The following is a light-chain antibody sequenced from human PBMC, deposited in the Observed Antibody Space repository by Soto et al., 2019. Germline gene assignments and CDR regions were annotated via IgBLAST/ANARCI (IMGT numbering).Light chain of an antibody. CDR2: GAS. Sequence: EIVMTQSPVTLSVSPGERAILSCRARQSVSSSLAWYQQKPGQAPRLLIYGASTRATGIPARFSGSRSGTDFTLTSSRLQSEDFAFYYCQQYNNWPRTFGQGTKVEI. J-gene: IGKJ1*01. V-gene: IGKV3-15*01. CDR3: QQYNNWPRT. CDR1: QSVSSS.